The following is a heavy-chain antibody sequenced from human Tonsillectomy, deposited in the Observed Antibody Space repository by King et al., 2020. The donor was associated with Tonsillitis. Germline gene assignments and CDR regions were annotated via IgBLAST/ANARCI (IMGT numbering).Heavy chain of an antibody. D-gene: IGHD3-22*01. CDR1: GYRFTSNW. V-gene: IGHV5-51*01. CDR3: ARVASDSSNYYGAFDI. J-gene: IGHJ3*02. CDR2: LYPGDSDT. Sequence: VQLVESGAEVKKPGESLKISCKGSGYRFTSNWIGWVRQMPGKGLEWMGILYPGDSDTRYSPSFQGQVTISADKSISTAYLQWSSLKASDTAMYYCARVASDSSNYYGAFDIWGQGTMVTVSS.